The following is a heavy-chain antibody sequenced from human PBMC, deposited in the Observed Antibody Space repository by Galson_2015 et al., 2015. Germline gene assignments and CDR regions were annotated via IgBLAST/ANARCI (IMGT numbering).Heavy chain of an antibody. CDR1: GGSISSGGYY. CDR3: ARVTGYCSSTSCYYADDVGEYYYYMDV. Sequence: TLSLTCTVSGGSISSGGYYWSWIRQHPGKGLEWIGYIYYSGSTYYNPSLKSRVTISVDTSKNQFSLKLSSVTAADTAVYYCARVTGYCSSTSCYYADDVGEYYYYMDVWGKGTAVTVSS. CDR2: IYYSGST. D-gene: IGHD2-2*01. V-gene: IGHV4-31*03. J-gene: IGHJ6*03.